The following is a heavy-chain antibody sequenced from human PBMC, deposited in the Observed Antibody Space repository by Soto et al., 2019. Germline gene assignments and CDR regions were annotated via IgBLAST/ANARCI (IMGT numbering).Heavy chain of an antibody. CDR1: GFTLSDYY. CDR3: ARTKSYGAYDV. CDR2: SRDKANSFST. J-gene: IGHJ3*01. Sequence: EVKLVESGGGLVQPGGSLRLSCAVSGFTLSDYYIDWVRQAPGKGLEWLARSRDKANSFSTDYAASVKGRLSIYRDDSESSVFLQMNSLRTEDTALYYCARTKSYGAYDVWGEGTVVIVSS. V-gene: IGHV3-72*01. D-gene: IGHD3-10*01.